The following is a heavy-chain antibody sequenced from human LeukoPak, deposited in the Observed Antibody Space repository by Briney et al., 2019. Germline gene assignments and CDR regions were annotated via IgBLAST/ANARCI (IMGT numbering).Heavy chain of an antibody. J-gene: IGHJ1*01. CDR2: ISSNGGRT. V-gene: IGHV3-64*01. D-gene: IGHD3-22*01. Sequence: GSLRLSFSASGFHFISYGMHWVRQAPGKGLEYVSAISSNGGRTYYSNSVKGRFTISRDNSRNTLYLQMGSLRAEDMDVYYCATYYYDSGGFHFHHWGQGTLVTVSA. CDR1: GFHFISYG. CDR3: ATYYYDSGGFHFHH.